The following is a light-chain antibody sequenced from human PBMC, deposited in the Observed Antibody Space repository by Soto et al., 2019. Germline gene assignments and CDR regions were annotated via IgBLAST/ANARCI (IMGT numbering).Light chain of an antibody. Sequence: DIVMTQSPDSLAVSLGERATINCKSSQSVLYSSNNKNYLAWYQQKPGKAPKLLIYAASSLQSGVPSKFRGGGFGTDFTLTISNLQPEDFATYYCQQTYSAPLTFGGGTKVDIK. CDR1: QSVLYSSNNKNY. J-gene: IGKJ4*01. CDR2: AAS. CDR3: QQTYSAPLT. V-gene: IGKV4-1*01.